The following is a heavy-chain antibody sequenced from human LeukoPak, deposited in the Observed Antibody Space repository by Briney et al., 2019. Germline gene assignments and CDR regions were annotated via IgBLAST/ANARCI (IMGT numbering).Heavy chain of an antibody. CDR3: ASGTSTYYELYF. Sequence: SETLSLTCTVSGGSISSSTYYCGWIRQPPGKGLEWIGSFFYSGSTYYNPSLKSRLTMSVDTSNNQFSLKLMSVTAADTAVYYCASGTSTYYELYFWGQGTLVTVSS. CDR2: FFYSGST. D-gene: IGHD3-3*01. J-gene: IGHJ4*02. V-gene: IGHV4-39*01. CDR1: GGSISSSTYY.